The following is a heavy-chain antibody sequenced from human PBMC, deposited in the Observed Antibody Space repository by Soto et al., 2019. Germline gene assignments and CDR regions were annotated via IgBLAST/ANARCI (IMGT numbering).Heavy chain of an antibody. J-gene: IGHJ6*02. CDR2: IYSGDST. Sequence: EVQLVESGGGLVQPGGSLRLSCAAAGFTVSSNYMSWVRQAPWKRLQWVSVIYSGDSTYYADSVKGRFTISRDNSKNTLYLQMNSLRSEDTAVYYCARDNLMVRGVNASDGMDVWGQGTTVTVS. CDR3: ARDNLMVRGVNASDGMDV. CDR1: GFTVSSNY. D-gene: IGHD3-10*01. V-gene: IGHV3-66*01.